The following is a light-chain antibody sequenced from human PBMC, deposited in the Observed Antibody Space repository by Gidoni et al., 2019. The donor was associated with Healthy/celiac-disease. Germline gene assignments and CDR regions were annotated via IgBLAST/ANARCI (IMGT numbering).Light chain of an antibody. CDR1: QSVSSY. V-gene: IGKV3-11*01. J-gene: IGKJ2*01. Sequence: EIAFTQSPATLPLSPGARATLSCRASQSVSSYLAWYQQKPGQAPRLLIYDASNRATGIPARFSGSGSGADFTLTISRLEPEDFAVYYCQQRSNWPHTFGQGTKLEIK. CDR2: DAS. CDR3: QQRSNWPHT.